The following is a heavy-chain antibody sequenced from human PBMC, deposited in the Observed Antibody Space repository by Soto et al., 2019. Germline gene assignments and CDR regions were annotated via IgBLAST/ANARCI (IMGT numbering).Heavy chain of an antibody. J-gene: IGHJ3*02. CDR3: ARDAGRATTVTIFAFDI. CDR1: GYTFTSYA. CDR2: INAGNGNT. D-gene: IGHD4-17*01. V-gene: IGHV1-3*01. Sequence: ASVKVSCKASGYTFTSYAMHWVRQAPGQRLEWMGWINAGNGNTKYSQKFQGRVTITRDTSASTAYMELSSLRSEDTAVYYCARDAGRATTVTIFAFDIWGQGTMVTVSS.